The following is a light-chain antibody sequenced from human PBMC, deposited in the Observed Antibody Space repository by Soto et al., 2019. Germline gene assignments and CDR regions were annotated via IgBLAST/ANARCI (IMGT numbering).Light chain of an antibody. CDR2: KAS. Sequence: DIHITQSPSPLSASVGDRFTITCLASQSISSWLAWYQQKPGKAPKLLIYKASTLKSGVPSRFSGSGSGTEFTLTISSLQPDDFATYYCQHYNSYSEAFGQGTKV. J-gene: IGKJ1*01. CDR3: QHYNSYSEA. V-gene: IGKV1-5*03. CDR1: QSISSW.